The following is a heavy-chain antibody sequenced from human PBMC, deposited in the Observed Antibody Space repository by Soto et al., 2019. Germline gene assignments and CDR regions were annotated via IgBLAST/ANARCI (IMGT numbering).Heavy chain of an antibody. CDR3: AKVKWYYDSSGPFDY. CDR1: GFTFSSYA. D-gene: IGHD3-22*01. CDR2: ISGSGGST. V-gene: IGHV3-23*01. Sequence: GGSLRLSCAASGFTFSSYAMSWVRQAPGKGLEWVSAISGSGGSTYYADSVKGRFTISRDNSKNTLYLQMNSLRAEDTAVYYCAKVKWYYDSSGPFDYWGQGTLVTVSS. J-gene: IGHJ4*02.